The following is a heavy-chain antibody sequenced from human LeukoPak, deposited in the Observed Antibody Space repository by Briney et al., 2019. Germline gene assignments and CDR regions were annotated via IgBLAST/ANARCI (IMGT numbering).Heavy chain of an antibody. J-gene: IGHJ4*02. CDR1: GGSISSSSYY. CDR2: IHYSGST. CDR3: AKAYDDYGTKTYRRAYFDY. Sequence: SETLSLTCTVSGGSISSSSYYWGWIRQPPGKGLEWIGSIHYSGSTYNKPSLKSRVTISVDTSKNRFSLKLSSVTAADTAVYYCAKAYDDYGTKTYRRAYFDYWGQGTLVTVSS. D-gene: IGHD4-17*01. V-gene: IGHV4-39*01.